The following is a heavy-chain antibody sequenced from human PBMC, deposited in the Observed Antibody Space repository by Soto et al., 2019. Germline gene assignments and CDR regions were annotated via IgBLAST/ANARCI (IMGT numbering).Heavy chain of an antibody. CDR3: AILLIKSYYYSSGYYYYYYYGMDV. D-gene: IGHD3-22*01. V-gene: IGHV4-34*01. J-gene: IGHJ6*02. Sequence: SETLSLTCAVYGGSFSGYYWSWIRQPPGKGLEWIGEINHSGSTNYNPSLKSRVTISVDTSKNQFSLKLSSVTAADTAVYYCAILLIKSYYYSSGYYYYYYYGMDVWGQGTTVTVSS. CDR1: GGSFSGYY. CDR2: INHSGST.